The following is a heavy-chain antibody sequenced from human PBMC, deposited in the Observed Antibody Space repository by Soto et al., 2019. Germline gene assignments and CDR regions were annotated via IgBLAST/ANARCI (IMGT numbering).Heavy chain of an antibody. V-gene: IGHV3-15*07. J-gene: IGHJ4*02. CDR2: IKGEADGGTT. CDR1: GFTFSKTW. Sequence: GGSLRLSCAASGFTFSKTWMNWVRQAPGKGPEWVGRIKGEADGGTTDYAAPVKGRITISRDHSKDTLYLQMNSLKTEDTAVYYCTTGLSNGYYNFDYWGQGTPVTVSS. CDR3: TTGLSNGYYNFDY. D-gene: IGHD3-22*01.